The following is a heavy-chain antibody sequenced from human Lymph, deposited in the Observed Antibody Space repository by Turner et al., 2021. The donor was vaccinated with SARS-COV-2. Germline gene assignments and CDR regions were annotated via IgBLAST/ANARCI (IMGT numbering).Heavy chain of an antibody. CDR3: ARDVERYNDFWSGYSGGYGMDV. J-gene: IGHJ6*02. D-gene: IGHD3-3*01. Sequence: QVQLVQSGAEVKKPGASVKVSCKASGSTVTGSYMHWVRQAPGQGLEWMGWINPNSGGTNYSQKFQGRVTMTRDTSISAAYMELSRLRSDDTAVYYCARDVERYNDFWSGYSGGYGMDVWGQGTTVTVSS. CDR1: GSTVTGSY. V-gene: IGHV1-2*02. CDR2: INPNSGGT.